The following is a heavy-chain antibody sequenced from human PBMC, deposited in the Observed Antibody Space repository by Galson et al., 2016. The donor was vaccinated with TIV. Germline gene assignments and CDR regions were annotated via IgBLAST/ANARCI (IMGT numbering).Heavy chain of an antibody. Sequence: SLRLSCAASGFTFSTYWMHWVRQVPGKGVMWVSRIDNDGSQTDYADSVRGRFTVSRDNAKNALYLQMSSLRAEDAAVYYCARDQATLVARWFASWGQGTLVTVSS. D-gene: IGHD2-21*01. J-gene: IGHJ5*01. CDR1: GFTFSTYW. CDR3: ARDQATLVARWFAS. V-gene: IGHV3-74*01. CDR2: IDNDGSQT.